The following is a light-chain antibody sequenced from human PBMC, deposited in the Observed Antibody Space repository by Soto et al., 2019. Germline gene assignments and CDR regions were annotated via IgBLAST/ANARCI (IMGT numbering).Light chain of an antibody. Sequence: EIVLTQSPATLSLSPGERATLSCRASQSVSSYLAWYQQKPGQAPRLLIYDASNRATGIPARFSGSGSGTDFTLTISSLEPEDFAVYYCQQRSKGLTFGGGTKLDIK. CDR1: QSVSSY. J-gene: IGKJ4*01. V-gene: IGKV3-11*01. CDR2: DAS. CDR3: QQRSKGLT.